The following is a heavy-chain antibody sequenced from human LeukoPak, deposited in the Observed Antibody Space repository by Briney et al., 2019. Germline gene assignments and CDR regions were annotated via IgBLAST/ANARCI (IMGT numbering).Heavy chain of an antibody. CDR2: ISAYNGNT. CDR3: ARDLNSRITIFGVPPGVFDY. D-gene: IGHD3-3*01. CDR1: GYTFTSYG. J-gene: IGHJ4*02. V-gene: IGHV1-18*01. Sequence: ASVKVSCKASGYTFTSYGISWVRQAPGQGLEWMGWISAYNGNTNYAQKLQGRVTMTTDTSTSTAYMELRSLRSDDTAVYYCARDLNSRITIFGVPPGVFDYWGQGTLVTVSS.